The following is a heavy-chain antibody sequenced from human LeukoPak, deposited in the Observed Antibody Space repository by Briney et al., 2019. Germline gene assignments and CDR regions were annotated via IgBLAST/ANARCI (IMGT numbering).Heavy chain of an antibody. V-gene: IGHV4-4*07. CDR3: ARVRGGSGSYEYYHYMDV. CDR1: GGSISYFY. D-gene: IGHD1-26*01. J-gene: IGHJ6*03. CDR2: IYTSGST. Sequence: SETLSLTCTVSGGSISYFYWSWIRQPAGKGLEWIGRIYTSGSTNYNPSLKSRVTMSVDTSKKQFSLKLSSVTAADTAVYYCARVRGGSGSYEYYHYMDVWGKGTTVTISS.